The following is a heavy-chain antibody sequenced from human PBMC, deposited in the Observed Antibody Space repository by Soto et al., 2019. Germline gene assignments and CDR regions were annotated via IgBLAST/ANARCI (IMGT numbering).Heavy chain of an antibody. CDR3: ERGEGCSCGSCRGAFDY. Sequence: EVQLVESGGGLVQPGGSLRLSCAASGFTFSSYWMHWVRQAPGKGLVWVSRINSDGSSTSYADSVKGRFTISRDNANNALYLVMNMLRVENTAVYYCERGEGCSCGSCRGAFDYRGQETLVTVSS. J-gene: IGHJ4*01. CDR1: GFTFSSYW. V-gene: IGHV3-74*01. CDR2: INSDGSST. D-gene: IGHD2-15*01.